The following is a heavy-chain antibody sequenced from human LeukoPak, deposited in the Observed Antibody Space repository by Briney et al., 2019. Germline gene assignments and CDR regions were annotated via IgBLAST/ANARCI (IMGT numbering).Heavy chain of an antibody. D-gene: IGHD5-12*01. Sequence: SQTLSLTCTVSGGSISSGSYYWSWIRQPAGKGLEWIGRIYTSGSTNYNPSLKSRVTISVDTSKNQFSLKLSSVTAADTAVYYCARDGRVATGIRTYYYYMDVWGKGTTVTISS. CDR2: IYTSGST. J-gene: IGHJ6*03. CDR3: ARDGRVATGIRTYYYYMDV. CDR1: GGSISSGSYY. V-gene: IGHV4-61*02.